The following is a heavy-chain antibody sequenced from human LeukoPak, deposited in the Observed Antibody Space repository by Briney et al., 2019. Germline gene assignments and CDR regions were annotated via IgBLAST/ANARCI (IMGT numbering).Heavy chain of an antibody. CDR2: ISSSGSTI. D-gene: IGHD3-10*02. V-gene: IGHV3-11*04. Sequence: GGSLRLSCAASGFIFSDYYMSWVRQAPGKGLEWVSYISSSGSTIYYADSLKGRFTISRDNAKNSLYLQMNRLRAEDTAVYYCAELGITMIGGVWGKGTTVTISS. CDR3: AELGITMIGGV. J-gene: IGHJ6*04. CDR1: GFIFSDYY.